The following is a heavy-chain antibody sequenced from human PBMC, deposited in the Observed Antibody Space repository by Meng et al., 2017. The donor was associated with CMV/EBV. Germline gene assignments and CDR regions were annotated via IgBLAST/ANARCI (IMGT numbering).Heavy chain of an antibody. CDR2: ISYDGSNK. J-gene: IGHJ6*02. V-gene: IGHV3-30-3*01. Sequence: GESLKISCAASGFTFSSYAMHWVRQAPGKGLEWVAVISYDGSNKYYADSVKGRFTISRDNSKNTLYLQMNSLRAEETAVYYCARDLMYSSSWDYYYYGMDVWGQGTTVTVSS. D-gene: IGHD6-13*01. CDR3: ARDLMYSSSWDYYYYGMDV. CDR1: GFTFSSYA.